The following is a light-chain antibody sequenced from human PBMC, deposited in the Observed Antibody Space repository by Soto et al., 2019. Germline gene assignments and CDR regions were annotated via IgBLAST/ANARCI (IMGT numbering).Light chain of an antibody. CDR1: QSVASNY. V-gene: IGKV3-20*01. Sequence: EIVLTQSPGTLSLSPGERATLSCRASQSVASNYLAWYQQRPGQAPRLLMYPASSRAAGVPDRFSGSGSGTDFTLTISRLEPEDFAVFFCHQYGRSPIFTFGPGTTVDIK. CDR3: HQYGRSPIFT. CDR2: PAS. J-gene: IGKJ3*01.